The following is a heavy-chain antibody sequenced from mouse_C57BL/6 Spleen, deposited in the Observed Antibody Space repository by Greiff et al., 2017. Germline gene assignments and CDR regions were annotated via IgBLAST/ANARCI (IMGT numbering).Heavy chain of an antibody. Sequence: VQLQPSGAELVRPGASVTLSCKASGYTFTDYEMHWVKQTPVHGLEWIGAIDPETGGTASNQQFKGKAILTAGKSSRTAYMELRRLSSAASAVSYYTEVGDYDWYFDVWGTGTTVTVSS. CDR2: IDPETGGT. CDR1: GYTFTDYE. J-gene: IGHJ1*03. CDR3: TEVGDYDWYFDV. D-gene: IGHD2-4*01. V-gene: IGHV1-15*01.